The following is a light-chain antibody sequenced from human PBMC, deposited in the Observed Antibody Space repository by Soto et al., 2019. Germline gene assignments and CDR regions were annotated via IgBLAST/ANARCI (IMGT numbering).Light chain of an antibody. V-gene: IGKV1-6*02. Sequence: AIQMAQSPSSLSASVGDRVTITCRASQGIGNDVGWFQQKPGKAPKLLIYAAATLQSGVPSRFSGSRSGTDFTLTISSLQPEDFATDYCLQDHNYPLPFGGGTKVEIK. CDR1: QGIGND. CDR3: LQDHNYPLP. CDR2: AAA. J-gene: IGKJ4*01.